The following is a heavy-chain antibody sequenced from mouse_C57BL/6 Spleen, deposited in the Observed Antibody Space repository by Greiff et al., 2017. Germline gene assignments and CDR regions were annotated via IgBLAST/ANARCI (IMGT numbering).Heavy chain of an antibody. Sequence: QVQLQQSGAELVKPGASVKISCKASGYAFSSYWMNWVKQRPGKGLEWIGQIYPGDGGTNYNGKFKGKATLTADKSSSTAYMQLSSLTSEDSAVYFCSGQDRNRDLDYWGQGTTLTVSS. CDR3: SGQDRNRDLDY. CDR1: GYAFSSYW. D-gene: IGHD4-1*01. V-gene: IGHV1-80*01. J-gene: IGHJ2*01. CDR2: IYPGDGGT.